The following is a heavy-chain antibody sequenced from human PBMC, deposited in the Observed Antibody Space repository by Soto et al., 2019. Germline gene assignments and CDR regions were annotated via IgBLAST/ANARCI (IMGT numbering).Heavy chain of an antibody. J-gene: IGHJ5*02. V-gene: IGHV4-31*03. CDR3: ARVYYDFWSGYRREPYNWFDP. Sequence: SETLSLTCTLSGCSISSGGYYLSWIRQHPGKGLEWIGYIYYSGSTYYNPSLKSRVTVSVDTSKNQFSLKLSSVTAADTAVYYCARVYYDFWSGYRREPYNWFDPWGQGTLVTVSS. CDR2: IYYSGST. D-gene: IGHD3-3*01. CDR1: GCSISSGGYY.